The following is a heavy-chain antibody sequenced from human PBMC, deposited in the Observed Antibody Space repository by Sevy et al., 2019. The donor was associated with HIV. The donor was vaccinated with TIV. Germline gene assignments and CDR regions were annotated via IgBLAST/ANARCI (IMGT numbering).Heavy chain of an antibody. V-gene: IGHV3-7*01. CDR3: VRAIAAHESF. J-gene: IGHJ1*01. CDR1: GFTLDSYW. Sequence: GGSLRLSCVASGFTLDSYWMSWVRQTPGKGLGWVANVKQDGSVKYYVDSVKGRFTISRHNARNLVYLQMISLRVDDTALYYCVRAIAAHESFWGQRTLVSVPS. D-gene: IGHD6-13*01. CDR2: VKQDGSVK.